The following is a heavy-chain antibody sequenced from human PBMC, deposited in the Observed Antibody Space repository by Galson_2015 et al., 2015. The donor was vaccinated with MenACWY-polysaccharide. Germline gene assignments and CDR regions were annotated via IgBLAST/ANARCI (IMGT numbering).Heavy chain of an antibody. D-gene: IGHD6-6*01. Sequence: SLRLSCAVSGFIFSDYGMHWVRQAPGKGLEWVAVISYDGSNEYYADSVKGRFTISRDNSRNTLSVQMNSLRPEDTAVYYCAKDRPLRGLVHYYYGRDVWGQGTTVIVSS. CDR3: AKDRPLRGLVHYYYGRDV. J-gene: IGHJ6*02. CDR1: GFIFSDYG. V-gene: IGHV3-30*18. CDR2: ISYDGSNE.